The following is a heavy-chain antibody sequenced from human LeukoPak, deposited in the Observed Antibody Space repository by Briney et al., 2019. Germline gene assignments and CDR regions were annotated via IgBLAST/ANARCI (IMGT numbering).Heavy chain of an antibody. CDR3: ARGPRNLVATGRDWFDP. V-gene: IGHV1-8*03. Sequence: ASVKVSCKASGYTFTSYDINWVRQATGQGLEWMGWMNPNSGNTGYAQKFQGRVTITRNTSISTAYMELSSLRSEDTAVYYCARGPRNLVATGRDWFDPWGQGTLVTVSS. J-gene: IGHJ5*02. D-gene: IGHD5-12*01. CDR1: GYTFTSYD. CDR2: MNPNSGNT.